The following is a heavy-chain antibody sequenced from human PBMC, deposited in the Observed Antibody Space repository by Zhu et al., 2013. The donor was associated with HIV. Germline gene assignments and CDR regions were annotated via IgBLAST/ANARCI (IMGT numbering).Heavy chain of an antibody. D-gene: IGHD2-21*01. CDR3: ARADRVVIDY. CDR1: GYTFTGYY. V-gene: IGHV1-2*02. J-gene: IGHJ4*02. CDR2: INPNSGGT. Sequence: QVQLVQSGAEVKKPGATVKVSCKASGYTFTGYYMHWVRQAPGQGLEWMGWINPNSGGTNYAQKLQSRVTMTRDTSISTAYMELSRLKSDDTAVYYCARADRVVIDYWGQGTLVTVSS.